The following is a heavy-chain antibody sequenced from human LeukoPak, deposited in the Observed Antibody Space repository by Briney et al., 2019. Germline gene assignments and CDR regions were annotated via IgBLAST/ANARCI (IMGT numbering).Heavy chain of an antibody. Sequence: GGSLRLSCAASGFAFSSYSMNWIRQAPGKGLEWVSSITTSSSHIYYADSVKGRFTISRDNAKNSLYLQMNSLRAEDTAVYYCASRSSIWSGYQDTLYYFDSWGQGTLVTVSS. D-gene: IGHD3-3*01. CDR3: ASRSSIWSGYQDTLYYFDS. CDR2: ITTSSSHI. CDR1: GFAFSSYS. J-gene: IGHJ4*02. V-gene: IGHV3-21*01.